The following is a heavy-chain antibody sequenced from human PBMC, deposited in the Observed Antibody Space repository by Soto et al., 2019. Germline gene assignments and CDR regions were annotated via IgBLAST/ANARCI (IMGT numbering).Heavy chain of an antibody. V-gene: IGHV4-30-4*01. CDR3: ARDGAIFGVMRIFDY. Sequence: SETLSLTCTVSGGSISGGDYYWIWIRQPPGKGLEWIGYIYYSGSTYYNPSLKSRVTISVDTSKNQFSLKLSSVTAADTAVYYCARDGAIFGVMRIFDYWGQGTLVTVSS. CDR1: GGSISGGDYY. J-gene: IGHJ4*02. D-gene: IGHD3-3*01. CDR2: IYYSGST.